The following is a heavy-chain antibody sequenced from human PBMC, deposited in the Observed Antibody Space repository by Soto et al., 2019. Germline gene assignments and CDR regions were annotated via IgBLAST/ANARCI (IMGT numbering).Heavy chain of an antibody. V-gene: IGHV3-30*18. J-gene: IGHJ4*02. CDR3: AKDRELTLDY. CDR2: IPYDGSNK. D-gene: IGHD1-26*01. CDR1: GFTFSSYG. Sequence: GGSLRLSCAASGFTFSSYGMHWVRQAPGKGLEWVAVIPYDGSNKYYADSVKGRFTISRDNSKNTLYLQMNSLRAEDTAVYYCAKDRELTLDYWGQGTLVTVSS.